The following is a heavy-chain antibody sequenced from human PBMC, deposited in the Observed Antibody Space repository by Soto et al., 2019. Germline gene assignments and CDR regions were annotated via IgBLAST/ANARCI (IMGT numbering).Heavy chain of an antibody. CDR3: AQDRARRIYGYVFDY. CDR2: VSASGLNT. CDR1: GFTFSTYA. V-gene: IGHV3-23*01. J-gene: IGHJ4*02. D-gene: IGHD2-15*01. Sequence: EVQLLESGGKLVQPGGSLTLSCAASGFTFSTYAMAWVRQAPGKGLECDSGVSASGLNTDYADPVKGRFYIFRDYYKNTVCLRMNSKRAEHTALSYCAQDRARRIYGYVFDYRGQGTRVNVAS.